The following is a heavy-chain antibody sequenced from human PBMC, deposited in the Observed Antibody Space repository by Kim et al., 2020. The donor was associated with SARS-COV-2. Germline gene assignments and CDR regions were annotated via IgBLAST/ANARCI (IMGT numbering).Heavy chain of an antibody. J-gene: IGHJ3*02. V-gene: IGHV3-30*01. CDR3: ARGLAAAGFDAFDI. Sequence: PASGKGRFTISRDNSKNPLYLQMNSLRDEDTAVYYCARGLAAAGFDAFDIWGQGTMVTVSS. D-gene: IGHD6-13*01.